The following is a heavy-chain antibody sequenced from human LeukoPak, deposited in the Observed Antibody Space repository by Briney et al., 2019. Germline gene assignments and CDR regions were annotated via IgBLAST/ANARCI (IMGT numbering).Heavy chain of an antibody. J-gene: IGHJ6*03. Sequence: SETLSLTCTVSGGSISSYYWSWIRQPAGKGLEWIGRIYTSGSTNYNPSLKSRVTISVDKSKNQFSLKLSSVTAADTAVYYCARVLPAASYYYYMDVWGKGTTVTVSS. D-gene: IGHD2-2*01. CDR1: GGSISSYY. CDR3: ARVLPAASYYYYMDV. CDR2: IYTSGST. V-gene: IGHV4-4*07.